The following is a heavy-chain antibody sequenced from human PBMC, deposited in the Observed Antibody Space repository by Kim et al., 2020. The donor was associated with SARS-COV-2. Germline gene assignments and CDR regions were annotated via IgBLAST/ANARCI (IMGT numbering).Heavy chain of an antibody. Sequence: SVKVSCKASGGTFSSYAISWVRQAPGQGLEWMGGIIPIFGTANYAQKFQGRVTITADESTSTAYMELSSLRSEDTAVYYCARDHSESVGAMRMYFYYWGQGTLVTVSS. D-gene: IGHD1-26*01. J-gene: IGHJ4*02. CDR1: GGTFSSYA. V-gene: IGHV1-69*13. CDR3: ARDHSESVGAMRMYFYY. CDR2: IIPIFGTA.